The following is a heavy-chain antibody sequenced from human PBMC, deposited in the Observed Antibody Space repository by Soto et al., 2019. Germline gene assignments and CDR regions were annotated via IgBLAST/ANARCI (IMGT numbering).Heavy chain of an antibody. CDR1: GGSISSYY. V-gene: IGHV4-59*01. CDR2: IYDSGTT. Sequence: QVQLQESGPGLVKPSETLSLTCTVSGGSISSYYWSWIRQPPGKGLEWIGHIYDSGTTNYNPSLTIRATKSVDTSKNQFSLNLSSMTAAATAMYYCYGSRGNWGQGTLVTVSS. J-gene: IGHJ4*02. D-gene: IGHD3-22*01. CDR3: YGSRGN.